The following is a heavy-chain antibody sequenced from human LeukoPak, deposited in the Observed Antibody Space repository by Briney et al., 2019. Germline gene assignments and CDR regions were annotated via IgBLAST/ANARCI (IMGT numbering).Heavy chain of an antibody. D-gene: IGHD3-10*01. V-gene: IGHV1-18*01. CDR3: ARDFTESDNWVPDVRGYWFDV. CDR2: VTLYNGNR. CDR1: GYIFNSYG. Sequence: GASVKVSCKASGYIFNSYGINWLRQAPGQGLEWMGRVTLYNGNRNYEQKFLGRVTMTTDASTSTAYMELRSLTSDDTAVYYCARDFTESDNWVPDVRGYWFDVWGQGTLVTVSS. J-gene: IGHJ4*02.